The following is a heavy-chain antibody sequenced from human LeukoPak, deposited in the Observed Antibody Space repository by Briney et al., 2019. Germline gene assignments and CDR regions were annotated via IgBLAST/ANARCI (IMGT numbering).Heavy chain of an antibody. CDR1: GFTFSSYA. CDR3: ARDAVRYQPDEIDY. CDR2: ISYDGSNK. Sequence: PGGSLRLSCAASGFTFSSYAMHWVRQAPGKGLEWVAVISYDGSNKYYADSVKGRFTISRDNSKNTLYLQMNSLRAEDTAVYYCARDAVRYQPDEIDYWGQGTLVTVSS. D-gene: IGHD2-2*01. V-gene: IGHV3-30-3*01. J-gene: IGHJ4*02.